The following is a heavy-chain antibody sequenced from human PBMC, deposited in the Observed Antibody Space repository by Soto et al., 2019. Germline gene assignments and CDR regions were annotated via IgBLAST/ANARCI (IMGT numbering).Heavy chain of an antibody. D-gene: IGHD2-8*02. CDR1: GFICTSYD. Sequence: GSLRLSCAASGFICTSYDMSWVRQAPGKGLEWVSTILVGGSTHYEDSVKGRFTISRDRSKNTLYLQMNSLTAGDTAMYYCAKATATGGAAFDIRGQETRFSVSS. V-gene: IGHV3-23*01. CDR3: AKATATGGAAFDI. CDR2: ILVGGST. J-gene: IGHJ3*02.